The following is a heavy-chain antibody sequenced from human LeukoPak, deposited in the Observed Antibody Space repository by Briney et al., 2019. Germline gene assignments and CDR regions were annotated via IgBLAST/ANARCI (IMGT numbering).Heavy chain of an antibody. D-gene: IGHD3-10*01. V-gene: IGHV3-11*01. CDR2: ISSSGSTI. Sequence: PGGSLRLSCAASGFTFSDYYMSWIRQAPGKGLEWVSYISSSGSTIYYADSVKGRFTISRDNAKNSLYLQMNSLRAEDTAVYYCARDVVRGVIGAIFYGMDVWGQGTTVTVSS. CDR3: ARDVVRGVIGAIFYGMDV. CDR1: GFTFSDYY. J-gene: IGHJ6*02.